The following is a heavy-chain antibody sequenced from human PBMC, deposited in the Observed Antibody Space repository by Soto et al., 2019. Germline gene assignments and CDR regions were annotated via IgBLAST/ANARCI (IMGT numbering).Heavy chain of an antibody. Sequence: GGSLRLSCAASGFTFSSYAMSWVRQAPGKGLEWVSAISGSGGSTYYADSVKGRFTISRDNSKNTLYLQMNSLRAEDTAVYYCASGSSWYDYGLDVWGQGTTVTVSS. CDR2: ISGSGGST. CDR1: GFTFSSYA. V-gene: IGHV3-23*01. D-gene: IGHD6-13*01. J-gene: IGHJ6*02. CDR3: ASGSSWYDYGLDV.